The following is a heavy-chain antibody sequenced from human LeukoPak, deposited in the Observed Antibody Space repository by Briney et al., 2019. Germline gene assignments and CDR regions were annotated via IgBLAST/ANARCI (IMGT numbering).Heavy chain of an antibody. CDR2: ISSSGRTT. J-gene: IGHJ4*02. D-gene: IGHD4-11*01. Sequence: TGGSLRLSCAASGFTFSTYRMSWVRQAPGKGLEWVSYISSSGRTTYYADSVKGRFTISRDNARNSLYLQMNSLRAEDTAVYYCARVFYGMTTYFDYWGQGTLVTVSS. V-gene: IGHV3-48*04. CDR3: ARVFYGMTTYFDY. CDR1: GFTFSTYR.